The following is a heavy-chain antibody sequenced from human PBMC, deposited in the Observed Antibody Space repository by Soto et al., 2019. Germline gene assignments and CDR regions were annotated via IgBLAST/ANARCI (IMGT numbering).Heavy chain of an antibody. CDR2: IYYSGST. J-gene: IGHJ5*02. D-gene: IGHD3-16*02. V-gene: IGHV4-59*01. CDR1: GGSISSYY. CDR3: ARGYTVATNWFDP. Sequence: SETLSLTCTVSGGSISSYYWSWIRQPPGKGLEWIGYIYYSGSTNYNPSLKSRVTISVDTSKNQFSLKLSSVTAADTAVYYCARGYTVATNWFDPWGQGTLVTVSS.